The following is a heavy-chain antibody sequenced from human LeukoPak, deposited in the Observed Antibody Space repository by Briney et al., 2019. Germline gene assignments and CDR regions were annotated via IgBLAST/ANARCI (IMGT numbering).Heavy chain of an antibody. CDR2: IYHSGST. D-gene: IGHD6-19*01. CDR1: GYSISSGYY. Sequence: PSETLSLTCAVSGYSISSGYYWGWIRQPPGKGLEWIGSIYHSGSTYYNPSLKSRVTMSVDTSRNQFSLKLSSVTAADTAVYYCARLAYSSGCRWGQGTLVTVSS. J-gene: IGHJ4*02. CDR3: ARLAYSSGCR. V-gene: IGHV4-38-2*01.